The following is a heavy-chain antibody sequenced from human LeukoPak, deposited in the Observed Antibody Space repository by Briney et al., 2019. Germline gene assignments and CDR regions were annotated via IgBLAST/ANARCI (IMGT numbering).Heavy chain of an antibody. CDR3: ATAVRAGYSSGWYMPFDY. J-gene: IGHJ4*02. D-gene: IGHD6-19*01. V-gene: IGHV1-24*01. CDR2: FDPEDGET. CDR1: GYTLTELS. Sequence: ASVKVSCKVSGYTLTELSMHWVRQAPGKGLEWMGGFDPEDGETIYAQKFQGRVTMTEDTSTDTAYMELSSLRSEDTAVYYCATAVRAGYSSGWYMPFDYWGQGTLVTVSS.